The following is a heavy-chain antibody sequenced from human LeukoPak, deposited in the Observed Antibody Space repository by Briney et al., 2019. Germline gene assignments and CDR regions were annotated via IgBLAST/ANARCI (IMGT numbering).Heavy chain of an antibody. D-gene: IGHD2/OR15-2a*01. V-gene: IGHV3-30*18. Sequence: AGSLRLSCEASRFTFSPYAMHWVRQTPDKGLQWVAVISSDGSTENYADSVKGRFIISRDNSKNTLYLRMNNLTPEDTGLYYCAKGHDSTTWYGSWLDPCGQGTLVTVSS. CDR3: AKGHDSTTWYGSWLDP. CDR2: ISSDGSTE. J-gene: IGHJ5*02. CDR1: RFTFSPYA.